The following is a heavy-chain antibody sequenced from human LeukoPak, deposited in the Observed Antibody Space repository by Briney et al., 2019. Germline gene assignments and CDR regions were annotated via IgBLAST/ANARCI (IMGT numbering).Heavy chain of an antibody. CDR2: IYSSGST. J-gene: IGHJ4*02. D-gene: IGHD3-22*01. CDR3: ARGSHYYDSSGYYSPLDY. Sequence: PSETLSLTCTVSGGSISGYYWSWIRQPPGKGLEWIGYIYSSGSTTYDPSLKNRVTISADTSNNQFSVKLTSVTAADTAVYYCARGSHYYDSSGYYSPLDYWGQGTLVTVSS. V-gene: IGHV4-59*01. CDR1: GGSISGYY.